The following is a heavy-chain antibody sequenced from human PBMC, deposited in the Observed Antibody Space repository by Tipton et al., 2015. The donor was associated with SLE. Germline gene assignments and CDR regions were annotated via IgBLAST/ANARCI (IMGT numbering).Heavy chain of an antibody. CDR2: IDDSGNT. CDR1: GGSFSGYY. V-gene: IGHV4-34*01. CDR3: VRGQEDWYFDV. Sequence: LRLSCAVYGGSFSGYYWSWIRQPPGKGLEWIGEIDDSGNTNYYPPLKSRVTISVDTSKNQFSLTLSSVTAADTAVYFCVRGQEDWYFDVWGRGTLVTVSS. J-gene: IGHJ2*01.